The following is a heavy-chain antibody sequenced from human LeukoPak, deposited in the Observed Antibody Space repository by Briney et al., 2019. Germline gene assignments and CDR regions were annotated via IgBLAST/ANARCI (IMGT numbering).Heavy chain of an antibody. CDR1: GFTFSSYA. CDR3: ARDWFGSMVGVGYYYYMDV. V-gene: IGHV3-64*01. J-gene: IGHJ6*03. CDR2: ISSNGGST. D-gene: IGHD3-3*01. Sequence: GGSLRLSCAASGFTFSSYAMHWVRQAPGKGLEYVSAISSNGGSTYYANSVKGRFTISRDNSKNTLYLQMGSLRAEDMAVYYCARDWFGSMVGVGYYYYMDVWGKGTTVTVSS.